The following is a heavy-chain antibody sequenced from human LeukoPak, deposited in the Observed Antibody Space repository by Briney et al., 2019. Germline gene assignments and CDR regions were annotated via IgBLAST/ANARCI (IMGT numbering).Heavy chain of an antibody. CDR2: IYSGGST. CDR1: GFTVSSNY. Sequence: GGSLRLSCAASGFTVSSNYMGWVRQAPGKGLEWGSVIYSGGSTYYADSVKGRFTISRDNSKNTLYLQMNSLRAEDTAVYYCVRESDSSGYYYFDYWGQGTLVTVSS. J-gene: IGHJ4*02. V-gene: IGHV3-66*01. CDR3: VRESDSSGYYYFDY. D-gene: IGHD3-22*01.